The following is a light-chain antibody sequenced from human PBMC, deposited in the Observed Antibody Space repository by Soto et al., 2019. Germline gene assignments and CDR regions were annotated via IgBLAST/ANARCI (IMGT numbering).Light chain of an antibody. V-gene: IGLV2-23*01. J-gene: IGLJ3*02. Sequence: QSVLTQPASVSGSPGQSITISCTGTSSDVGSYNLVSWYQQHPGKAPKLMIYEGSKRPSGVSNRFSGSKSGYTASLTISGLQAEHEADYYCCSYAGSGTLVFGGGTKVTVL. CDR3: CSYAGSGTLV. CDR1: SSDVGSYNL. CDR2: EGS.